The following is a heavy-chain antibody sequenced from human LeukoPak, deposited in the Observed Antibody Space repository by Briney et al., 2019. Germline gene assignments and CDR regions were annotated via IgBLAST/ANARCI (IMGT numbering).Heavy chain of an antibody. Sequence: SETLSLTCTVSGGSISSYYWSWIRQPPGKGLEWVGYIYYRGSTKYNPSLKSRVTISVDKSKNQFSLKLSSVTAADTAVYYCARVLHGSGSLYYYYYYMDVWGKGTTVTISS. CDR3: ARVLHGSGSLYYYYYYMDV. J-gene: IGHJ6*03. D-gene: IGHD3-10*01. V-gene: IGHV4-59*01. CDR1: GGSISSYY. CDR2: IYYRGST.